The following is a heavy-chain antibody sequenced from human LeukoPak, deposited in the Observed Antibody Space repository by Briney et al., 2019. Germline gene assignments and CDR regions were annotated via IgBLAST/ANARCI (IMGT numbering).Heavy chain of an antibody. CDR1: GFTFSSYW. V-gene: IGHV3-7*01. Sequence: PGGSLRLSCAASGFTFSSYWMSWVRQAPGKGLEWVANIKQDGSQKYYVDSVKGRFTISRDNANNLLYLQMNSLRAEDTAVYYCARDGSRGNLVTAPDYWGQGTLVTVSS. CDR3: ARDGSRGNLVTAPDY. J-gene: IGHJ4*02. CDR2: IKQDGSQK. D-gene: IGHD2-21*02.